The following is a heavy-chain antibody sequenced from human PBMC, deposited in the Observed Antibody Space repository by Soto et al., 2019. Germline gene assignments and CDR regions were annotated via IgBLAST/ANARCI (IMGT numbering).Heavy chain of an antibody. V-gene: IGHV2-5*02. D-gene: IGHD6-6*01. CDR2: IYLDDDK. CDR3: AHTQKASIAAPTASDYFDY. CDR1: GLSLSTSGVG. Sequence: QITLKESGPTLVKPTQTLTLTCTSSGLSLSTSGVGVGWIRQPPGKALEGLALIYLDDDKRYSPTLKSRLTNTKDTSKNQVVLKKTNMDPVDTATYYSAHTQKASIAAPTASDYFDYWGQGTLVTVAS. J-gene: IGHJ4*02.